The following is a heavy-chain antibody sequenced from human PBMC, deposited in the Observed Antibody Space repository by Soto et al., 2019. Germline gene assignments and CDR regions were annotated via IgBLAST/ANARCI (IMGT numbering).Heavy chain of an antibody. CDR1: GSSIGSSYY. CDR3: ARDWGTTTRALRWFHP. D-gene: IGHD3-16*01. Sequence: SETLALTCAVSGSSIGSSYYWGWIRQPPGEGLEWIGTIHHGGGSFYNPSLKSRVTMSVDTSKNQFSLKLRSVTAADTAVYFCARDWGTTTRALRWFHPRDQAXLVTVSS. J-gene: IGHJ5*02. V-gene: IGHV4-38-2*02. CDR2: IHHGGGS.